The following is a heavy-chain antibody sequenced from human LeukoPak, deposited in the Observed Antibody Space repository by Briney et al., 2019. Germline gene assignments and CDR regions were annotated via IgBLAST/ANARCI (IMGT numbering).Heavy chain of an antibody. CDR3: AKGRRAVAGIDY. D-gene: IGHD6-19*01. CDR2: ISGSGSST. CDR1: GFTFSDSY. J-gene: IGHJ4*02. Sequence: PGGSLRLSCAASGFTFSDSYMSWIRQAPGKGLEWVSYISGSGSSTNYADSVKGRFTISRDNAKNSLYLQMNSLRAEDTAVYYCAKGRRAVAGIDYWGQGTLVTVSS. V-gene: IGHV3-11*04.